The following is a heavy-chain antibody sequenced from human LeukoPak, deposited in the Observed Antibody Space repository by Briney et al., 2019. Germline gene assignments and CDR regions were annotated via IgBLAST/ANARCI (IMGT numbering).Heavy chain of an antibody. CDR1: GYIFTGYY. CDR3: ARESLAAATGNYYYYYYMDV. V-gene: IGHV7-4-1*02. Sequence: ASVKVSCKASGYIFTGYYMYWVRQAPGQGLEWMGWINTNTGNPTYAQGFTGRFVFSLDTSVSTAYLQISSLKAEDTAVYYCARESLAAATGNYYYYYYMDVWGKGTTVTVSS. CDR2: INTNTGNP. D-gene: IGHD6-13*01. J-gene: IGHJ6*03.